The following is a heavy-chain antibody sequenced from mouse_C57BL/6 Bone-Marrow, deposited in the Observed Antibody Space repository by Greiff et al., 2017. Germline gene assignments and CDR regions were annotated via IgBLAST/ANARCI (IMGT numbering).Heavy chain of an antibody. CDR3: ARDHPRFDY. CDR1: GYTFTSYW. Sequence: QVQLQQPGAELVKPGASVKLSCKASGYTFTSYWMQWVKQRPGQGLEWIGEIDPSDSYTNYNQKFKSKATLTVDKSSSTAYMQLSSLTSEDSAVYYCARDHPRFDYWGQGTTLTVSS. CDR2: IDPSDSYT. J-gene: IGHJ2*01. V-gene: IGHV1-50*01.